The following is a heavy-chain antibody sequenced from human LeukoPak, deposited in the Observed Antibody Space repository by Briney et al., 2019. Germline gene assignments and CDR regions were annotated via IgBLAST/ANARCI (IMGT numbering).Heavy chain of an antibody. CDR2: IYTSGST. CDR3: ARDSDSSAIRGFYYYYYMDV. J-gene: IGHJ6*03. CDR1: GGSISSYY. V-gene: IGHV4-4*07. D-gene: IGHD4-11*01. Sequence: SETLSLTCTVSGGSISSYYWSWIRQPAGKGLEWIGRIYTSGSTNYNPSLKSRVTMSVDTSKDQFSLKLSSVPAADTAVYYCARDSDSSAIRGFYYYYYMDVWGKGTTVTVSS.